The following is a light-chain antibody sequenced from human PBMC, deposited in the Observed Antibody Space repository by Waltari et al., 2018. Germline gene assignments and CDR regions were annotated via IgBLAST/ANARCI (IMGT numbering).Light chain of an antibody. CDR1: SSDVGNYDL. V-gene: IGLV2-23*02. CDR2: AVT. CDR3: CSYAGLGIYV. J-gene: IGLJ1*01. Sequence: QSGLTQPASVSGSPGQSITMSCTGTSSDVGNYDLVSWYQQYPGKAPKLMVYAVTRRSSGVSVRFSGSKSGNTASLTIYGLQSEDEADYYCCSYAGLGIYVFGTGTKVTVL.